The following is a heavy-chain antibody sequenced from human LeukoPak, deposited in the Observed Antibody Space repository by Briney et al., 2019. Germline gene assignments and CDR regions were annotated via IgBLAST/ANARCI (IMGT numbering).Heavy chain of an antibody. CDR2: IKGNGSST. CDR3: VRRDAFDI. Sequence: GGSLRLSCAASGFTFSNYWMHWVRQAPGKGLVWVSRIKGNGSSTSYADSVKGRFTTSRDNAKNTLYLQMNSLRAEDTAVYYCVRRDAFDIWGQGTMVTVSS. J-gene: IGHJ3*02. V-gene: IGHV3-74*01. CDR1: GFTFSNYW.